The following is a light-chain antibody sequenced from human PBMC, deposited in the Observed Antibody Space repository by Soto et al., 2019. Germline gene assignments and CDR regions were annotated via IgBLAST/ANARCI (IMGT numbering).Light chain of an antibody. CDR3: QHYGGAPRT. CDR2: GAS. CDR1: QSINSF. J-gene: IGKJ1*01. V-gene: IGKV3-20*01. Sequence: EIGLTHSPGTLSLSPGEGATLSCRSSQSINSFLAWYQQRRGQAPRLLIHGASNRATGIPDRFSGSGSGPDFPLTISRLEPEHFEVYYCQHYGGAPRTFGQGTKVDIK.